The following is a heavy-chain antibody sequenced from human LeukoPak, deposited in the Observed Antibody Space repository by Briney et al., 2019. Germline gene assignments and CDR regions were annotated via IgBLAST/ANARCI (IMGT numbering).Heavy chain of an antibody. D-gene: IGHD6-19*01. J-gene: IGHJ4*02. V-gene: IGHV1-18*01. Sequence: ASVKVSCKASGYTFTSYGISWVRQAPGQGLEWMGWISAYNGNTNYAQKLQGRVTMTTDTSTSTAYMELRSLRSGDTAVYYCAREPGYSSGWYGRFDYWGQGTLVTVSS. CDR2: ISAYNGNT. CDR3: AREPGYSSGWYGRFDY. CDR1: GYTFTSYG.